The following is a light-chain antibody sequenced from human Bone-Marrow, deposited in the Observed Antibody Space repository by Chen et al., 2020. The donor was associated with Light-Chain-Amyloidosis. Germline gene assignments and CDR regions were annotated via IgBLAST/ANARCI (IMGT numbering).Light chain of an antibody. V-gene: IGKV3-20*01. CDR3: QEYGTSPVT. CDR1: QTISSNY. J-gene: IGKJ4*01. Sequence: EIVLTQSPGTLSLSPGEGTNLSCRASQTISSNYLTWYQQKFGQAPRLRIYGSSSRATGIPDRFTGSGSGTDFTQTVNRLEPEEFAVYYCQEYGTSPVTFGGGTKVEIK. CDR2: GSS.